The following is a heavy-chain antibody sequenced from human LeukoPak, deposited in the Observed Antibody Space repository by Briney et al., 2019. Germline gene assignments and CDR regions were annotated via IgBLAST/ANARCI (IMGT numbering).Heavy chain of an antibody. CDR1: GFTFSSYA. D-gene: IGHD5-24*01. Sequence: GRSLRLSCAASGFTFSSYAMHWVRQAPGKGLEWVAVISYDGSNKYYADSVKGRFTISRDNSKNTLYLQMNSLRAEDTAVYYCARESRSGDGYNPDAFDIWGQGTMVTVSS. V-gene: IGHV3-30*04. CDR2: ISYDGSNK. J-gene: IGHJ3*02. CDR3: ARESRSGDGYNPDAFDI.